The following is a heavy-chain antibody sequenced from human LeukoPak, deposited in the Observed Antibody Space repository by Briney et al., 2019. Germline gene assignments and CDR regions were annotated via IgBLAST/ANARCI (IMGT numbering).Heavy chain of an antibody. D-gene: IGHD1-14*01. CDR2: TYYRSKWYN. CDR3: ARRRTGGLRVGRDYFDY. Sequence: PSQTLSLTCAISGDSVSSNSAAWHRIRQSPSRGLEWLGRTYYRSKWYNDYAVSVKSRITINPDTSKNQFSLQLNSVTPEDTAVYYCARRRTGGLRVGRDYFDYWGQGTLVTVSS. V-gene: IGHV6-1*01. J-gene: IGHJ4*02. CDR1: GDSVSSNSAA.